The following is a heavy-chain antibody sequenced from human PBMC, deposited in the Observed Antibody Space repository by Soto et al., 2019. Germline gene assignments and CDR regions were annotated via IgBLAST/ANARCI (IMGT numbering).Heavy chain of an antibody. CDR2: IFALTDIP. J-gene: IGHJ4*02. V-gene: IGHV1-69*02. CDR3: ASGRLVVLIYLES. Sequence: QVQLVQSGTEVKKPGSSVKVSCKASGGTFRNYPINWVRQAPGQGLEWMGSIFALTDIPDYAQNFQARLTINADKSTSTAHMELSSLPSDDTALHFSASGRLVVLIYLESWGQRPLVTVSS. D-gene: IGHD3-16*01. CDR1: GGTFRNYP.